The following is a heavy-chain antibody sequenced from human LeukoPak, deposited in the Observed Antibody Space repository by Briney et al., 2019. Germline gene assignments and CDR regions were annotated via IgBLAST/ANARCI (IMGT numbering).Heavy chain of an antibody. D-gene: IGHD3-10*01. Sequence: PGRSLKLSCAASGFTFSSYAMHWVRQAPGKGLEWVAVISYDGSNKYYADSVKGRFTISRDNSKNTRYLQMNSLRAEDTAVYYCARESQAYYYGSGSPNYWGQGTLVTVSS. CDR1: GFTFSSYA. J-gene: IGHJ4*02. CDR3: ARESQAYYYGSGSPNY. V-gene: IGHV3-30*04. CDR2: ISYDGSNK.